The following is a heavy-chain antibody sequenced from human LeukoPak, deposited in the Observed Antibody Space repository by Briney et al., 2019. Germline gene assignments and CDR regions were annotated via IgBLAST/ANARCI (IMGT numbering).Heavy chain of an antibody. CDR3: ARTLWAGTDPFDY. CDR2: INPNSGNT. V-gene: IGHV1-8*03. D-gene: IGHD6-19*01. CDR1: GYTFTGYY. J-gene: IGHJ4*02. Sequence: ASVKVSCKASGYTFTGYYMHWVRQAPGQGLEWMGWINPNSGNTGYAQKFQGRVTNTRNTSISTAYMELSSLRSEDTAVYYCARTLWAGTDPFDYWGQGTLVTVSS.